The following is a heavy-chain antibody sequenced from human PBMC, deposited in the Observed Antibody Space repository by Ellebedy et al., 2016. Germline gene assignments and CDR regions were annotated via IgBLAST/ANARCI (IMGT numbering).Heavy chain of an antibody. J-gene: IGHJ4*02. D-gene: IGHD4-17*01. CDR3: AHRTTVTADDY. CDR1: GFSLSATGVV. Sequence: SGPTLVKPTQTLTLTCTVSGFSLSATGVVVGWVRQPPGKALEWLAFIYWNDDKRYSPSLQSRLTITKDTSKNEVVLTLTNMDPVDTATYYCAHRTTVTADDYWGQGTLVTVSS. CDR2: IYWNDDK. V-gene: IGHV2-5*01.